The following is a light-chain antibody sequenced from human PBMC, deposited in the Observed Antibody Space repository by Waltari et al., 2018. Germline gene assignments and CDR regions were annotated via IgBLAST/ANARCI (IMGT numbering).Light chain of an antibody. CDR2: LGS. Sequence: DIVMTQSPLSLPVTPGEPASISCRSSQNLLHSNVYNYLDWYLQKPGQSPQLLIYLGSNRASGVPDRFSGSGSGTDFTLKISRVEAEDVGVYYCMQALQTPLTFGPGTKVDLK. J-gene: IGKJ3*01. CDR3: MQALQTPLT. CDR1: QNLLHSNVYNY. V-gene: IGKV2-28*01.